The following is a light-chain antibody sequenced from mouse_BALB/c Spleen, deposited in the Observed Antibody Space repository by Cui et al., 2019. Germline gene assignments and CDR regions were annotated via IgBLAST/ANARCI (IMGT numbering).Light chain of an antibody. CDR1: SSVSY. V-gene: IGKV4-68*01. Sequence: QIVLTQSPALMSASPGEKVTMTCSASSSVSYMYWYQQKPRSSPKPWIYLTSYLASGVPARFSGSGSGTSYSLTISSMEAEDAATYYCQQWSSNPPMLTFGAGTKLELK. CDR2: LTS. CDR3: QQWSSNPPMLT. J-gene: IGKJ5*01.